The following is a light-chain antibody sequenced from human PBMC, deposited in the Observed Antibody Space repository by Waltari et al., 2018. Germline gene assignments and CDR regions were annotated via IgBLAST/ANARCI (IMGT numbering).Light chain of an antibody. CDR1: QSILTN. CDR2: AAS. CDR3: QQYNNWPYT. V-gene: IGKV3-15*01. Sequence: EIVMTQSPAILPVSPGDRATLSCRANQSILTNVAWYQQKPAQAPRPLMYAASNTATGLPDRFSGSGSGTYFTFTISSLHPEDFALYYCQQYNNWPYTFGQGTKLEIK. J-gene: IGKJ2*01.